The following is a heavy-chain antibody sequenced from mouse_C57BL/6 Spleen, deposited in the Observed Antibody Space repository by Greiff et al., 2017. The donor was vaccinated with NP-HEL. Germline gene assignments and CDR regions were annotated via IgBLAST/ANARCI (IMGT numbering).Heavy chain of an antibody. J-gene: IGHJ2*01. V-gene: IGHV1-7*01. CDR3: ARRHTTALDY. Sequence: VQLQQSGAELAKPGASVKLSCKASGYTFTSYWMHWVKQRPGQGLEWIGYINPSSGYTKYNQKFKDKATLPADKSSSTAYMQLSSLTYEDSAVYYCARRHTTALDYWGQGTTLTVSS. D-gene: IGHD1-2*01. CDR2: INPSSGYT. CDR1: GYTFTSYW.